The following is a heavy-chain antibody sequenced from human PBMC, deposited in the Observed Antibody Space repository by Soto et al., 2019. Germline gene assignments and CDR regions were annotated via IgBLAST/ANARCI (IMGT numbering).Heavy chain of an antibody. V-gene: IGHV4-39*01. CDR2: IYYSENT. J-gene: IGHJ4*02. CDR3: ATHPPYGPLDH. CDR1: GGSISSSNNH. Sequence: SETLSLTCTVTGGSISSSNNHWGWIRQPPGKGLEWIGNIYYSENTYYNPSLKSRVTISVDTSKNQFSLRLTSVTAADTAVYYCATHPPYGPLDHWGQGTLVTLSS. D-gene: IGHD3-10*01.